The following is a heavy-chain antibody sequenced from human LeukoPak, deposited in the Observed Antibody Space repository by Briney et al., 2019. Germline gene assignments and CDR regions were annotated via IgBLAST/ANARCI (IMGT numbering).Heavy chain of an antibody. D-gene: IGHD3-9*01. J-gene: IGHJ4*02. CDR2: IYYIGST. CDR1: GGXLSSYY. Sequence: SETLSLTCTVSGGXLSSYYCSWIRQPPGKGLEWIGYIYYIGSTNYNPSLESRVTISVDTSKNQFSLKMSSVTAADTAVYYCARHALGGPYFDSSSIYWGQGTLVTVSS. CDR3: ARHALGGPYFDSSSIY. V-gene: IGHV4-59*08.